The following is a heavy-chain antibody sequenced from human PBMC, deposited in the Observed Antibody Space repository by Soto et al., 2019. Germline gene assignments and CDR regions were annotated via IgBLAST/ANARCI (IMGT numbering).Heavy chain of an antibody. J-gene: IGHJ6*02. CDR2: IIPIFGAA. CDR3: ARANESRPRYYGMDV. Sequence: QVQLVQSGAEVKKPGSSVKVSCKASGGTFSSYAISWVRQAPGQGLEWMGGIIPIFGAANYAQKFQGRVTITADESTSTAYMELSNLRSEDTAVYYCARANESRPRYYGMDVWGQGTTVTVSS. CDR1: GGTFSSYA. V-gene: IGHV1-69*12. D-gene: IGHD1-1*01.